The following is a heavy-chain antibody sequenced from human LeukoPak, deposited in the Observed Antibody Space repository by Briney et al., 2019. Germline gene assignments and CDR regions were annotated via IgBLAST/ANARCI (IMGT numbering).Heavy chain of an antibody. CDR1: GFTFSTHA. CDR2: ITASGANT. J-gene: IGHJ4*02. V-gene: IGHV3-23*01. CDR3: ARRYCSGGSCYYGY. D-gene: IGHD2-15*01. Sequence: GGSLRLSCAASGFTFSTHAMSWVRQAPGKGLEWVSAITASGANTYYADSVKGRFTISRDNSKNTLYLQMNSLRAEDTAVYYCARRYCSGGSCYYGYWGQGTLVTVSS.